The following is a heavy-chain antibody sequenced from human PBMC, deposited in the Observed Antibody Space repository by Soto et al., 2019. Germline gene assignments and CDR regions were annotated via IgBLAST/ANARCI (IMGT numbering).Heavy chain of an antibody. V-gene: IGHV3-33*01. CDR2: IWYDGSNK. D-gene: IGHD4-4*01. J-gene: IGHJ6*03. Sequence: GGSLRLSCAASGFTFSSYGMHWVRQAPGKGLEWVAVIWYDGSNKYYADSVKGRFTISRDNSKNTLYLQMNSLRAEDTAVYYCARDGYSNDQRYYYYMDVWGKGTTVTVSS. CDR3: ARDGYSNDQRYYYYMDV. CDR1: GFTFSSYG.